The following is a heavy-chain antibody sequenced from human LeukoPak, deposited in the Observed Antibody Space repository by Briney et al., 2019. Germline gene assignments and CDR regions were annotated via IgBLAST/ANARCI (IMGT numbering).Heavy chain of an antibody. J-gene: IGHJ4*02. Sequence: SGGSLRLSCTASGFTFSSRAMSWVRQAPGKGLEWVAPISADAVTTRYADSVKGRFTISRDSSKNTLYLQMNSLRAEDTAIYYCAKETTLTGAADNWGQGTLVTVSS. CDR1: GFTFSSRA. D-gene: IGHD4-11*01. V-gene: IGHV3-23*01. CDR3: AKETTLTGAADN. CDR2: ISADAVTT.